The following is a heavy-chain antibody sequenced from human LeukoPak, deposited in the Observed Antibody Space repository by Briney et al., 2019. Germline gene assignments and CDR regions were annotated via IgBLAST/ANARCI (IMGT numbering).Heavy chain of an antibody. J-gene: IGHJ6*04. CDR1: GFTFSSYG. CDR3: AREYYSGYDLWPHYYYYGMDV. D-gene: IGHD5-12*01. V-gene: IGHV3-33*01. CDR2: IWYDGSNK. Sequence: PGRSLRLSCAASGFTFSSYGMHWVRQAPGKGLEWVAVIWYDGSNKYYADSVKGRFTISRDNSKNTLYLQMNSLRAEDTAVYYCAREYYSGYDLWPHYYYYGMDVWGKGTTVTVSS.